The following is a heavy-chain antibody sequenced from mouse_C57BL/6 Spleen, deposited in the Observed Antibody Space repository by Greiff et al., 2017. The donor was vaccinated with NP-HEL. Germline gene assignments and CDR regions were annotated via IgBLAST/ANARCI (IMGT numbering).Heavy chain of an antibody. Sequence: VQLKESGPELVKPGASVKISCKASGYSFTGYYMNWVKQSPEKSLEWIGEINPSTGGTTYIQKFKAKATLTVDKSSSTAYMQLKSLTSEDSAVYYCARWGSSYPYWGQGTTLTVSS. CDR2: INPSTGGT. CDR3: ARWGSSYPY. V-gene: IGHV1-42*01. J-gene: IGHJ2*01. CDR1: GYSFTGYY. D-gene: IGHD1-1*01.